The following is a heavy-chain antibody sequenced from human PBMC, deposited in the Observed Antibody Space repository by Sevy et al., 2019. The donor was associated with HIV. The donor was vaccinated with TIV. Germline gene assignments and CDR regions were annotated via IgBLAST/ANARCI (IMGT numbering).Heavy chain of an antibody. CDR1: GFTFSSHG. Sequence: GGSLRLSCAASGFTFSSHGMHWVRQAPGKGLEWVAFISYDGSKKYYTDSVKGRFTRSRDNSKNTVYLQMNSRRAEATAVYSCAKLRSAFGPLDDWGQGTLVTVSS. CDR3: AKLRSAFGPLDD. D-gene: IGHD3-16*01. CDR2: ISYDGSKK. V-gene: IGHV3-30*18. J-gene: IGHJ4*02.